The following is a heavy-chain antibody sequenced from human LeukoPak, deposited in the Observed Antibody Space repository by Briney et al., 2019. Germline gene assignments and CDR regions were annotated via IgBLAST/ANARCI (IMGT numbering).Heavy chain of an antibody. D-gene: IGHD1-7*01. CDR1: GFTFSDIY. J-gene: IGHJ6*03. CDR3: ARVEAGTTVYYYMDV. CDR2: ISSSGRTI. Sequence: GGSLSFSGAASGFTFSDIYMSGNGQAPGKGLKGVSYISSSGRTIYYTDSVKGRFTISRDNAKNSLYLQMNSLRAEDPAVYYCARVEAGTTVYYYMDVWGKGTTVTVSS. V-gene: IGHV3-11*01.